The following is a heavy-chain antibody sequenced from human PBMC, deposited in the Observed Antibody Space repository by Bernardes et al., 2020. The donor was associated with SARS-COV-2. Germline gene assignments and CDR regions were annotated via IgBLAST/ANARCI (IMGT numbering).Heavy chain of an antibody. CDR2: IDWDYDE. V-gene: IGHV2-70*20. J-gene: IGHJ4*02. D-gene: IGHD6-19*01. CDR1: GFSLTTPGLS. CDR3: ARTVGRGRQWPYYLDA. Sequence: SGPTLVKPTQTLTLTCTFSGFSLTTPGLSVSWVRQPPGKALEWLALIDWDYDEFYNTSLKTRLAISERTSKNQVVLTVTNMDPADTASYYCARTVGRGRQWPYYLDAWGRGTLVTVAS.